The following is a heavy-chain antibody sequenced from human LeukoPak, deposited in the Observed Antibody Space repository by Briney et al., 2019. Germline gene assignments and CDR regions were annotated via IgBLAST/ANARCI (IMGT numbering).Heavy chain of an antibody. V-gene: IGHV3-21*01. CDR1: GFTFSSYS. D-gene: IGHD6-19*01. J-gene: IGHJ4*02. CDR2: ISAISSYI. Sequence: GGSLRLSCAASGFTFSSYSMNWVRQAPGKGLEWVSSISAISSYIYYADSVKGRFTISRDNSKNTLYLQMNSLRAEDTAVYYCARAGSSGWSLDYWGQGTLVTVSS. CDR3: ARAGSSGWSLDY.